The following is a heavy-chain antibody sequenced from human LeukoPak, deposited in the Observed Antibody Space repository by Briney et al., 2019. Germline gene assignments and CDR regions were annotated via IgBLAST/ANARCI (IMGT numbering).Heavy chain of an antibody. J-gene: IGHJ4*02. V-gene: IGHV4-61*02. CDR2: IYTSGST. D-gene: IGHD6-19*01. CDR1: GGSISSGSYH. Sequence: SETLSLTCTVSGGSISSGSYHWSWIRQPAGKGLEWIGRIYTSGSTNYNPSLKSRVTISVDTSKNQFSLKLSSVTAADTAVYYCARDRYSSGWYEDYWGQGTLVTASS. CDR3: ARDRYSSGWYEDY.